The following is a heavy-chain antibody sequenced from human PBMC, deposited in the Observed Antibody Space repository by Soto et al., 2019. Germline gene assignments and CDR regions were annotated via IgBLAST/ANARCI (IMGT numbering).Heavy chain of an antibody. CDR3: ARESSGYSSYFDY. CDR2: ISSDGSST. J-gene: IGHJ4*01. CDR1: GFGFSKYW. Sequence: EVQLVESGGGLVQPGGSLRLSCAAPGFGFSKYWIHWVRQAPGKGLVWVSRISSDGSSTNYADSVKGRFTISRDTAKNAAYLQMNSLRAEDTAVYYCARESSGYSSYFDYWGQGTLVTVSS. D-gene: IGHD5-12*01. V-gene: IGHV3-74*01.